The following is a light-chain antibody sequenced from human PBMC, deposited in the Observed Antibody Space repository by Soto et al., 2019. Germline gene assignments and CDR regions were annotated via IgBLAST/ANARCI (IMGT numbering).Light chain of an antibody. Sequence: EIVMTQSPATLSVSPGERATLSCRASQSVSRNLAWYQQKPGQAPGLLISTASTRATGIPGRFSVSGSGTDFTLTISSLQSEDFAVYFCQQYNNWPPSFGQGTKVEVK. J-gene: IGKJ1*01. CDR2: TAS. CDR1: QSVSRN. V-gene: IGKV3-15*01. CDR3: QQYNNWPPS.